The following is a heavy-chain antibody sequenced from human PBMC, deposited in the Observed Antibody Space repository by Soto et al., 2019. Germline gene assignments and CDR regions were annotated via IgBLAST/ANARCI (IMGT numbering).Heavy chain of an antibody. V-gene: IGHV1-2*02. CDR3: ARGAESFGPITMPYDY. D-gene: IGHD3-10*01. CDR1: GYTFTGYS. J-gene: IGHJ4*02. CDR2: INPNSGGT. Sequence: QVQLVPSGSEVKKPGASVKVSCKASGYTFTGYSMHWVRQAPGQGLEGIGWINPNSGGTNYAQKFQGRVTMTRDTSISTAYMELSRMISDDTAGYYGARGAESFGPITMPYDYWGQGTLVTVSS.